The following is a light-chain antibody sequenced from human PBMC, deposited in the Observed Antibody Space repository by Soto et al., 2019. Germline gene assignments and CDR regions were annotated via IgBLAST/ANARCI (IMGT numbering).Light chain of an antibody. Sequence: EIVMTQSPATLSVSPGERATLSCRASQSVSSNLAWYQQKPGQAPRILIYGASTRATGIPDRFSGSGSGTEFTLTISSLQSEDFAVYYCQQYNNWRTFGQGTKV. CDR1: QSVSSN. V-gene: IGKV3-15*01. CDR2: GAS. J-gene: IGKJ1*01. CDR3: QQYNNWRT.